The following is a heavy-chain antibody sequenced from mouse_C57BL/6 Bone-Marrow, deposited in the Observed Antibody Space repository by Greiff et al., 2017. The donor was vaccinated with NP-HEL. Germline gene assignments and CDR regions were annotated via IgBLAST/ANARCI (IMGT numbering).Heavy chain of an antibody. Sequence: VQLQQSGAELMKPGASVKLSCKATGYTFTGYWIEWVKQRPGHGLEWIGEILPGSGSTNYNEKGKGKATFTADTSSNTAYMQLSSLTTEDSAIYYCARDYYGSSPYWYFDVWGTGTTVTVSS. CDR2: ILPGSGST. CDR1: GYTFTGYW. J-gene: IGHJ1*03. V-gene: IGHV1-9*01. D-gene: IGHD1-1*01. CDR3: ARDYYGSSPYWYFDV.